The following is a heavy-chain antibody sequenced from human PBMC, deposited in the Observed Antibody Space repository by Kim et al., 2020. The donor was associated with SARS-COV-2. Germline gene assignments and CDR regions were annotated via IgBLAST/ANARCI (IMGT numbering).Heavy chain of an antibody. CDR3: ARDSGSSGWPGYFDY. J-gene: IGHJ4*02. D-gene: IGHD6-19*01. V-gene: IGHV6-1*01. Sequence: VSVRSRITINPDTSKNQLSLQLNSVTPEDTAVYYCARDSGSSGWPGYFDYWGQGTLVTVSS.